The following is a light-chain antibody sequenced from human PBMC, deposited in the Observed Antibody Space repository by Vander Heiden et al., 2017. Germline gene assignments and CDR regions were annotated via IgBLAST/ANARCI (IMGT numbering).Light chain of an antibody. CDR2: AAN. Sequence: DVQMTQTASSLSASVGDTVTITCRASQSISSYLNWYQQKPGEAPKLLIFAANTLQTGVPSRFSGSGSGTDFSLTIASLQPEDFATYYCQQTYNTPPFTFGPGTKVDIK. CDR1: QSISSY. CDR3: QQTYNTPPFT. J-gene: IGKJ3*01. V-gene: IGKV1-39*01.